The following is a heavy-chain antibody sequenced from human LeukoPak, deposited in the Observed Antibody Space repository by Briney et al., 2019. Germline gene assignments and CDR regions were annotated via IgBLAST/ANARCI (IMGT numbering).Heavy chain of an antibody. V-gene: IGHV1-2*02. CDR3: ARVIRKQQQLVRWLDP. J-gene: IGHJ5*02. CDR2: INPNSGGT. Sequence: GASVKVSCKASGYTFTGYYMHWVRQAPGQGLEWMGWINPNSGGTNYAQKFQGRVTMTRDTSISTAYMELSRLRSDDTAVYYCARVIRKQQQLVRWLDPWGQGTLVTVSS. D-gene: IGHD6-13*01. CDR1: GYTFTGYY.